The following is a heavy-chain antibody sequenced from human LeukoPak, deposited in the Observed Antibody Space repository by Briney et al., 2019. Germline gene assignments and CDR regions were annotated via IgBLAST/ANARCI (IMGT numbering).Heavy chain of an antibody. CDR2: IFYSGKT. V-gene: IGHV4-59*01. CDR1: GGSISPYY. D-gene: IGHD2-15*01. J-gene: IGHJ6*02. CDR3: ARAGPYCRGDSCYFYYYGMDV. Sequence: PSETLSLTCTVSGGSISPYYWSWIRQSPGTGLEWIGHIFYSGKTDYNPSLKSRVTVSLDKSKNQFSLKLTSVTAADTAVYYLARAGPYCRGDSCYFYYYGMDVWGQGTTVTVSS.